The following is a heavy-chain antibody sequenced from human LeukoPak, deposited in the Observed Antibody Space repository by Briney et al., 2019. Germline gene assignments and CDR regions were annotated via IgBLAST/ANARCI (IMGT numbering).Heavy chain of an antibody. Sequence: ASVKVSCKASGYTFTGYYMRWVRQAPGQGLEWMGRINPNSGGTNYAQKFQGRVTMTRDTSISTAYMELSRLRSDDTAVYYCARDLDYYGSGSYGDWGQGTLVTVSS. V-gene: IGHV1-2*06. CDR2: INPNSGGT. J-gene: IGHJ4*02. CDR1: GYTFTGYY. D-gene: IGHD3-10*01. CDR3: ARDLDYYGSGSYGD.